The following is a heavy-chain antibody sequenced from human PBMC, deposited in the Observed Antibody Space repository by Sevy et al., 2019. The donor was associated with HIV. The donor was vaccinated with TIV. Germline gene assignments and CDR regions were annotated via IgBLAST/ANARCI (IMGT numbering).Heavy chain of an antibody. D-gene: IGHD3-22*01. J-gene: IGHJ6*02. CDR1: GGSISSSSYY. Sequence: SETLSLTCTVSGGSISSSSYYWGWIRQPPGKGLEWIGSIYYSGSTYYNPSLKSRVTISVDTSKNQFSLKLSSVTAADTAVYYCAYDGKVSTYYYYYGMDVWGQGTTVTVSS. V-gene: IGHV4-39*01. CDR2: IYYSGST. CDR3: AYDGKVSTYYYYYGMDV.